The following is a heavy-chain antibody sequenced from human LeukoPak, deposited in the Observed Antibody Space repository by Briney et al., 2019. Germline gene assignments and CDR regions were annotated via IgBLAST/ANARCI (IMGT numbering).Heavy chain of an antibody. D-gene: IGHD4/OR15-4a*01. J-gene: IGHJ4*02. CDR2: INSDGINT. CDR3: ARRAGAYSHPYDY. V-gene: IGHV3-74*01. CDR1: GFTFSNYW. Sequence: GGSLRLSCAASGFTFSNYWMHWVRQAPGKGLVWVSRINSDGINTSYADSVKGRFTISRDNAKNTLNLQMNSLRAEDTAVYYCARRAGAYSHPYDYWGQGTLVTVSS.